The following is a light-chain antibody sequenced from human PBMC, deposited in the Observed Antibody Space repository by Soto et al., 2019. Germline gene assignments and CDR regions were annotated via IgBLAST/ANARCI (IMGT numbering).Light chain of an antibody. CDR1: QSVSSSY. Sequence: EIVLTQSPGTLSLSPGERPTLSCRASQSVSSSYLAWYQQKPGQAPRLLIYGASSRATGIPDRFSGSGSGTDFTLTISRLEPEDFAVYYCQQHGTSPITFGQGTRLEIK. CDR3: QQHGTSPIT. J-gene: IGKJ5*01. CDR2: GAS. V-gene: IGKV3-20*01.